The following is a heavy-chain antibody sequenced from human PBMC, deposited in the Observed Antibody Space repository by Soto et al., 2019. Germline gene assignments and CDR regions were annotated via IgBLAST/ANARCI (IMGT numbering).Heavy chain of an antibody. Sequence: SLRLSCSVSGFTFGAYAISWVRQAPGKGLEWLGFIRSKAYSRTTEYAASVRGRFIISRDDSTSIAYLQMNSLKTEDTAVYFCARVQTITNYRVDGSWEYFDFWGQGTMVTVSS. J-gene: IGHJ4*02. CDR1: GFTFGAYA. V-gene: IGHV3-49*04. CDR2: IRSKAYSRTT. CDR3: ARVQTITNYRVDGSWEYFDF. D-gene: IGHD3-10*01.